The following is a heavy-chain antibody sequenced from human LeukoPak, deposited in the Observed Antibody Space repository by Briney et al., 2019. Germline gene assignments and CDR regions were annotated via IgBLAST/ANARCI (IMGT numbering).Heavy chain of an antibody. J-gene: IGHJ5*02. V-gene: IGHV1-8*01. CDR3: ARVRRDIAVVSGGPTTRGWFDP. D-gene: IGHD6-19*01. CDR1: GYTFTSYD. CDR2: MNPNSGNT. Sequence: GASVTVSCKASGYTFTSYDINWVRQATGQGLEWMGWMNPNSGNTGYAQKFQGRVTMTRNTSISTAYMELSRLRSDDTAVYYCARVRRDIAVVSGGPTTRGWFDPWGQGTLVTVSS.